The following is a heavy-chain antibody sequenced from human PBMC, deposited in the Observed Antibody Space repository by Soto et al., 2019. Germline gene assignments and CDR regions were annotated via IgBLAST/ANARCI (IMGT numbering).Heavy chain of an antibody. CDR3: SREYSNSPEAFDS. V-gene: IGHV4-61*08. D-gene: IGHD1-26*01. CDR2: IYSSGRT. CDR1: GGSVNSDDYY. Sequence: QVQLQESGPGLVKPSETLSLTCTVSGGSVNSDDYYWSWIRQPPGKGLEWIGYIYSSGRTNYNPSIMSRVTISLDTSRNQFSLKLSSVTAADTAVFFCSREYSNSPEAFDSWGQGTLVTVSS. J-gene: IGHJ4*02.